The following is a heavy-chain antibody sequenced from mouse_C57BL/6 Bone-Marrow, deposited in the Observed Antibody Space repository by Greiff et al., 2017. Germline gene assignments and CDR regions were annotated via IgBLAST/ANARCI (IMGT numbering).Heavy chain of an antibody. D-gene: IGHD1-1*01. CDR1: GYTFTSYW. CDR2: IHPNSGST. Sequence: QVQLQQPGAELVKPGASVKLSCKASGYTFTSYWMHWVKQRPGQGLEWIGMIHPNSGSTNYNEKFKSKATLTVDKSSSTAYMQLSSLTSEDSAVXYCARAITTVKSSFAYWGQGTLVTVSA. V-gene: IGHV1-64*01. CDR3: ARAITTVKSSFAY. J-gene: IGHJ3*01.